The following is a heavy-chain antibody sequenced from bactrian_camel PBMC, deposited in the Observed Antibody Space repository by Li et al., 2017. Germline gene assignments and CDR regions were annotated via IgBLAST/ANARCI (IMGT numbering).Heavy chain of an antibody. J-gene: IGHJ6*01. D-gene: IGHD1*01. Sequence: VQLVESGGGSVQSGGSLRLSCTASGYSVSTYCMGWFRQAPGKGFEWLSAINGGGGWTYYADSVKGRFTISRDNAKNTVSLQMNTLEPEDSGMYYCAVGPTALRHYNLGVRSLPCQPDFGYRGQGTQVTVS. CDR3: AVGPTALRHYNLGVRSLPCQPDFGY. CDR2: INGGGGWT. V-gene: IGHV3S40*01. CDR1: GYSVSTYC.